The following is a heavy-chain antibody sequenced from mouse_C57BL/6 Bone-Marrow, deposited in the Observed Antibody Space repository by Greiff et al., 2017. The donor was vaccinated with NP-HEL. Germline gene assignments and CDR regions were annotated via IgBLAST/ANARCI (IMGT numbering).Heavy chain of an antibody. J-gene: IGHJ3*01. Sequence: QVQLQQSGAELARPGASVKLSCKASGYTFTSYGISWVKQSTGQGLEWIGEIYPRSGYTYYTEKFKGKGTLTADKSSSTAYMELRSLTSEDSAVYYCAGRRNDSKSAGFAYWGQGTLVTVSA. CDR1: GYTFTSYG. CDR2: IYPRSGYT. V-gene: IGHV1-81*01. CDR3: AGRRNDSKSAGFAY. D-gene: IGHD2-5*01.